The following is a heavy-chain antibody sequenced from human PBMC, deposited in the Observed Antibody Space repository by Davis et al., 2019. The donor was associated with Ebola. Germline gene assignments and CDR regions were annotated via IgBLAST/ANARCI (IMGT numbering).Heavy chain of an antibody. V-gene: IGHV4-59*01. CDR1: GGSISSYY. D-gene: IGHD4-17*01. CDR3: ARVIGGHGDYFDY. Sequence: PSETLSLTCTVSGGSISSYYWSWIRQPPGKGLEWIGYIYYSGSTNYNPSLKSRVTISVDTSKNQFSLKLSSVTAADTAVYYCARVIGGHGDYFDYWGQGTLVTVSS. CDR2: IYYSGST. J-gene: IGHJ4*02.